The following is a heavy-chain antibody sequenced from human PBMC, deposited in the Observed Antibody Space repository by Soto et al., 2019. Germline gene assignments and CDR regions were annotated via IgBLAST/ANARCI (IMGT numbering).Heavy chain of an antibody. CDR1: GGSISSGTYS. Sequence: PSETLSLTCTVSGGSISSGTYSWSWIRHQPGKGLEWIGYIYYSGSTYYNPSLKSRVTISVDRSKNQFSLKLSSVTAADTAVYYCARGGGYTFDYWGQGTLVTVSS. CDR3: ARGGGYTFDY. V-gene: IGHV4-30-2*01. CDR2: IYYSGST. D-gene: IGHD3-16*01. J-gene: IGHJ4*02.